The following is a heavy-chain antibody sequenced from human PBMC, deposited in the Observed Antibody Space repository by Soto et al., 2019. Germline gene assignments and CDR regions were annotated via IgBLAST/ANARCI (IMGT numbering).Heavy chain of an antibody. V-gene: IGHV4-59*01. D-gene: IGHD1-26*01. Sequence: SETLSLTCTVSGGSISSYYLSWIRQPPGKGLEWIGYIYYSGSTNYNPSLKSRVTISVDTSKNQFSLKLSSVTAADTAVYYCARGEWFDPWGQGTLVTVSS. CDR3: ARGEWFDP. CDR2: IYYSGST. J-gene: IGHJ5*02. CDR1: GGSISSYY.